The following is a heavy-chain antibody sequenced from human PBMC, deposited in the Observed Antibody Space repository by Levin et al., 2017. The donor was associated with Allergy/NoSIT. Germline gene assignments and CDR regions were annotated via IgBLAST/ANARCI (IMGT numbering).Heavy chain of an antibody. CDR2: IIPILGIA. CDR3: ARDKVQQLVLGHWFDP. J-gene: IGHJ5*02. D-gene: IGHD6-13*01. Sequence: SVKVSCKASGGTFSSYTISWVRQAPGQGLEWMGRIIPILGIANYAQKFQGRVTITADKSTSTAYMELSSLRSEDTAVYYCARDKVQQLVLGHWFDPWGQGTLVTVSS. CDR1: GGTFSSYT. V-gene: IGHV1-69*04.